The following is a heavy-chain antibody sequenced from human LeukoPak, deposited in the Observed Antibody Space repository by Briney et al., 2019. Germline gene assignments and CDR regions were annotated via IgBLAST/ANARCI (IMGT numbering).Heavy chain of an antibody. CDR1: GGSISSGGYY. Sequence: SETLSLTCTVSGGSISSGGYYWSWIRQHPGKGLEWIGYIYYSGSTNYNPSLKSRVTISVDTSKNQFSLKLSSVTAADTAVYYCARGQSRGYSYGPRWFDPWGQGTLVTVSS. J-gene: IGHJ5*02. CDR3: ARGQSRGYSYGPRWFDP. D-gene: IGHD5-18*01. CDR2: IYYSGST. V-gene: IGHV4-61*08.